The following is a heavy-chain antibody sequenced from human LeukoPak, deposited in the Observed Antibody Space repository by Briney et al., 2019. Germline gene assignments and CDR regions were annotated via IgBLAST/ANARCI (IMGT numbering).Heavy chain of an antibody. D-gene: IGHD3-10*01. CDR3: ARPRTYYYGSGSPDAFDI. CDR2: IYPGDCDT. V-gene: IGHV5-51*01. CDR1: GYSFTSYW. J-gene: IGHJ3*02. Sequence: GESLKISCMGSGYSFTSYWICCGRQMPGRGVEWRGIIYPGDCDTSYSPSFQGQVTISADKYISTAYLQWSSLKASDTAMYYCARPRTYYYGSGSPDAFDIWGQGTMVTVSS.